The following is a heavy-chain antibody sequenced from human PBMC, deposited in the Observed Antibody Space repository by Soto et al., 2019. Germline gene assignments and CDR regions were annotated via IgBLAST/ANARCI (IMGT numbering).Heavy chain of an antibody. J-gene: IGHJ5*02. CDR1: AFTFRSYA. Sequence: HPGGSLRLSCAASAFTFRSYAMHWVRQAPGKGLEWVAVIYSGGSTYYADSVKGRFTISKDNSKNTLYLQMNSLRAEDTAVYYCARNKWSWAYDSGWQRSGFDPWGQGALVTVSS. CDR3: ARNKWSWAYDSGWQRSGFDP. D-gene: IGHD6-19*01. CDR2: IYSGGST. V-gene: IGHV3-66*01.